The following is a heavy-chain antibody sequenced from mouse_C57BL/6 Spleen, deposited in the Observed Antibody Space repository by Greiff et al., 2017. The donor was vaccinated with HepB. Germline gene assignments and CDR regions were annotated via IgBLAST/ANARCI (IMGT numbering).Heavy chain of an antibody. CDR3: TRDGVLRYPWYFDV. D-gene: IGHD1-1*01. CDR2: IDPETGGT. J-gene: IGHJ1*03. Sequence: QVHVKQSGAELVRPGASVTLSCKASGYTFTDYEMHWVKQTPVHGLEWIGAIDPETGGTAYNQKFKGKAILTADKSSSTAYMELRSLTSEDSAVYYCTRDGVLRYPWYFDVWGTGTTVTVSS. CDR1: GYTFTDYE. V-gene: IGHV1-15*01.